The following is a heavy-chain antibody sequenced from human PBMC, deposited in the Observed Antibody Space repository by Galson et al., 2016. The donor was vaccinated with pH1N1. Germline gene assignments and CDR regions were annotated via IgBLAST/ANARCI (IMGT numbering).Heavy chain of an antibody. CDR3: VSENSYETANENNYGTAFDI. CDR1: GFTFSDNI. J-gene: IGHJ3*02. D-gene: IGHD2-21*02. CDR2: APFDGREE. Sequence: SLRLSCAASGFTFSDNIMHWVRQAPGKALDWVAFAPFDGREEIYADSVKGRFTIPRDDSTNTLYLQMSSLRAEDTAVYYCVSENSYETANENNYGTAFDIWGQGTMVIVSS. V-gene: IGHV3-30*04.